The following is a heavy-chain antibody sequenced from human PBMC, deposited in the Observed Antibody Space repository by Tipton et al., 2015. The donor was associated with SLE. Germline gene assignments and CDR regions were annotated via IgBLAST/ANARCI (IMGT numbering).Heavy chain of an antibody. V-gene: IGHV4-59*01. D-gene: IGHD4-17*01. J-gene: IGHJ5*02. Sequence: LRLSCTVSGVSMSSYYWTWIRQPPGKGLEWIGYIYDSGSTNYNPSLKSRVTMSIDTSKKQFSLKVSSVTAADTAVYYCARGYGDYSNWFDPWGQGTLVTVSS. CDR3: ARGYGDYSNWFDP. CDR2: IYDSGST. CDR1: GVSMSSYY.